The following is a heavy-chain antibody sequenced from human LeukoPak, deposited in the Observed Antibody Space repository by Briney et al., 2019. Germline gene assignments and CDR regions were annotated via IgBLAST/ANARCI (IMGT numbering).Heavy chain of an antibody. CDR2: INHSGST. D-gene: IGHD2-2*02. V-gene: IGHV4-34*01. Sequence: KPSETLSLTCAVYGGSFSGYYWSWIRQPPGKGLEWIGEINHSGSTNCNPSLKSRVTISVDTSKNQFSLKLSSVTAADTAVYYCAARYCSSTSCYIGYWGQGTLVTVSS. CDR1: GGSFSGYY. CDR3: AARYCSSTSCYIGY. J-gene: IGHJ4*02.